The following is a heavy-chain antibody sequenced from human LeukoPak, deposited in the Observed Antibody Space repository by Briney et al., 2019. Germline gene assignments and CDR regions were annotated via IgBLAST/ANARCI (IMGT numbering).Heavy chain of an antibody. CDR2: INHSGST. D-gene: IGHD3-10*01. CDR3: ARRPRTTMVRGVIIRGRTAFDI. CDR1: GGSFSGYY. V-gene: IGHV4-34*01. Sequence: SETLSLTCAVYGGSFSGYYWSWIRQPPGKGLEWIGEINHSGSTNYNPSLKSRVTISVDTSKNQFSLKLSSVTAADTAVNYCARRPRTTMVRGVIIRGRTAFDIWGQGTMVTVSS. J-gene: IGHJ3*02.